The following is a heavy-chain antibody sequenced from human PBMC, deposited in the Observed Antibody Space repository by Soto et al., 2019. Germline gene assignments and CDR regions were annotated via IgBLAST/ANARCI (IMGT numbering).Heavy chain of an antibody. D-gene: IGHD6-13*01. CDR2: THTGGGA. CDR1: GFTVSRYY. J-gene: IGHJ3*01. Sequence: EVQLVESGGGLVQPGGSLRLSCAASGFTVSRYYMTWVRQAQGKGLEWVSVTHTGGGALYADSVKGRFTISRQESKNTVYLQMNSLRPEDTAVYFCAREGIAAPASGEHAFALLGHGTMVTVSS. CDR3: AREGIAAPASGEHAFAL. V-gene: IGHV3-53*04.